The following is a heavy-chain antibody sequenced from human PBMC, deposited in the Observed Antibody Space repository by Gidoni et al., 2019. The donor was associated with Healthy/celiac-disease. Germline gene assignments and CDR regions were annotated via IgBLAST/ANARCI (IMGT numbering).Heavy chain of an antibody. V-gene: IGHV1-69*01. D-gene: IGHD5-12*01. CDR3: ARDNCSGYDCLSDYYYYGMDV. J-gene: IGHJ6*02. CDR2: ISPIFGTA. Sequence: QVQLVQSGAEVKKPGSSVKVSCKASGGTFSSYAISWVRQAPGQGLEWMGGISPIFGTANYAQKFQGRVTITADESTSTAYMELRSLRSADTAVYYCARDNCSGYDCLSDYYYYGMDVWGQGTTVTVSS. CDR1: GGTFSSYA.